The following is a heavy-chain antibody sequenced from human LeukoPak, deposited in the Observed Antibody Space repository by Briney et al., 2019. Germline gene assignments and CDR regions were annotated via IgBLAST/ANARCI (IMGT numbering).Heavy chain of an antibody. CDR2: IYYSGST. J-gene: IGHJ4*02. V-gene: IGHV4-59*12. CDR3: ARVEDTAPYYFDY. D-gene: IGHD5-18*01. CDR1: GGSISSYY. Sequence: SETLSLTCTVSGGSISSYYWSWIRQPPGKGLEWIGYIYYSGSTNYNPSLKSRVTIAVDKSRNQFSLKLTSVIAADTAVYYCARVEDTAPYYFDYWGQGTLVTVSS.